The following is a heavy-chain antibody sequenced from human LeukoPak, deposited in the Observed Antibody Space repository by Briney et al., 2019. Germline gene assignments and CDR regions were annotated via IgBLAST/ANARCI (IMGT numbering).Heavy chain of an antibody. CDR3: AKFWTGRPTGNAFDI. V-gene: IGHV3-30*18. D-gene: IGHD3/OR15-3a*01. CDR1: GFTFSSYG. CDR2: ISYDGSNK. Sequence: GGSLRLSCAASGFTFSSYGMHWVRQAPGKGLEWVAVISYDGSNKYYADSVKGRFTISRDNSKNTLYLQMNSLRAEDTAVYYCAKFWTGRPTGNAFDIWGQGTMVTVSS. J-gene: IGHJ3*02.